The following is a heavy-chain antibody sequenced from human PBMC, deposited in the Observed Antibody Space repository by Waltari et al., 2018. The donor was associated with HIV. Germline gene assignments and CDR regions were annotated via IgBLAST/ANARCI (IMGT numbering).Heavy chain of an antibody. D-gene: IGHD4-4*01. J-gene: IGHJ4*02. Sequence: VQLQQSGPGLVKPSQTLSLTCDISWDRFSRQSAASTWIRQSPSRGLEWLGRTYYRSKWYNEYATSVKSRITINPDTSKNQFSLQLNSVTPEDTAVYYCARGRVEMATVNFDYWGQGTLITVSS. CDR1: WDRFSRQSAA. CDR3: ARGRVEMATVNFDY. V-gene: IGHV6-1*01. CDR2: TYYRSKWYN.